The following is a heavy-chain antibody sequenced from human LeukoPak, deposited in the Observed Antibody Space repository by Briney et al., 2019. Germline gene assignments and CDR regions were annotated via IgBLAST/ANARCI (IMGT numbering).Heavy chain of an antibody. CDR1: GYTFTSYG. V-gene: IGHV1-18*01. J-gene: IGHJ5*02. CDR2: ISAYNGNT. CDR3: ARDTAYYYDSSGYPNWFDP. D-gene: IGHD3-22*01. Sequence: ASVKVSCKASGYTFTSYGISWVRQAPGQGLEWMGWISAYNGNTNYAQKLQGRVTITRDTSASTAYMELSSLRSEDTAVYYCARDTAYYYDSSGYPNWFDPWGQGTLVTVSS.